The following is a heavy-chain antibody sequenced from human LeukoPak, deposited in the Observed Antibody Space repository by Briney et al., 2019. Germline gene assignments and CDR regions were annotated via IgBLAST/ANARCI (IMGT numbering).Heavy chain of an antibody. CDR1: GYTFTSYG. D-gene: IGHD5-18*01. Sequence: ASVKVSCKASGYTFTSYGISWVRQAPGQGLEWMGWISAYNGNTNYAQKFQGRVTITADESTSTAYMELSSLRSEDTAVYYCVVSTAMVRYYYGMDVWGQGTTVTVSS. CDR3: VVSTAMVRYYYGMDV. J-gene: IGHJ6*02. CDR2: ISAYNGNT. V-gene: IGHV1-18*01.